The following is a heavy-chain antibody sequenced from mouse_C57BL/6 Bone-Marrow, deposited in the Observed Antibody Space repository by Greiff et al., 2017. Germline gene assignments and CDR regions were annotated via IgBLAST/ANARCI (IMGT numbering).Heavy chain of an antibody. J-gene: IGHJ1*03. CDR2: IDPETGGT. V-gene: IGHV1-15*01. CDR1: GYTFTDYE. D-gene: IGHD2-4*01. CDR3: TRYDYDGYFDV. Sequence: VQLQQSGAELVRPGASVTLSCKASGYTFTDYEMNWVKQKPVHGLEWIGAIDPETGGTAYNKKFKGKAILTEDKSSSTASMELRSLTSEDAAVYYFTRYDYDGYFDVWGTGTTLTVSS.